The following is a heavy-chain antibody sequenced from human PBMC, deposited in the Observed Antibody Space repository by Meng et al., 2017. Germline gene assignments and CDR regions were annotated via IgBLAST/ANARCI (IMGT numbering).Heavy chain of an antibody. CDR2: ISYDGSNK. Sequence: GESLKISCAASGFTFSSYAMSWVRQAPGKGLEWVAVISYDGSNKYYADSVKGRFTISRDNSKNTLYLQMNSLRAEDTAVYYCARDLGCGGGSCYRYYYGMDVWGQGTTVTVSS. J-gene: IGHJ6*02. CDR1: GFTFSSYA. CDR3: ARDLGCGGGSCYRYYYGMDV. D-gene: IGHD2-15*01. V-gene: IGHV3-30*01.